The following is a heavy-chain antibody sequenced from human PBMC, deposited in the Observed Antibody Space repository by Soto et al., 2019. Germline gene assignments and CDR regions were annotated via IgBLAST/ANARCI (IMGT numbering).Heavy chain of an antibody. Sequence: QVQLQESGPGLVKPSETLSLTCTVSDDSISSYYWSWIRQPPGKGLEWIGYTFYSGTTRYNPSLKSRLTLSIDTSTNEFSLKLSSVTAADTAVYYCARIRYTSGWECDYWGQGTLVTVSS. CDR3: ARIRYTSGWECDY. CDR1: DDSISSYY. J-gene: IGHJ4*02. D-gene: IGHD6-19*01. V-gene: IGHV4-59*01. CDR2: TFYSGTT.